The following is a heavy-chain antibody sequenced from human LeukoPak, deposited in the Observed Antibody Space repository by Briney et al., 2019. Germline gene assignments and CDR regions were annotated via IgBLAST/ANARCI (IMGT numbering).Heavy chain of an antibody. V-gene: IGHV3-64*01. Sequence: PGGSLRLSCAASGFTFSSYAMHWVRQAPGKGLEYVSAISSNGGSTYYANSAKGRFTISRDNSKNTLYLQMGSLRAEDMAVYYCARGLGYCSSTSCYAGSDYWGQGTLVTVSS. CDR1: GFTFSSYA. D-gene: IGHD2-2*01. CDR3: ARGLGYCSSTSCYAGSDY. CDR2: ISSNGGST. J-gene: IGHJ4*02.